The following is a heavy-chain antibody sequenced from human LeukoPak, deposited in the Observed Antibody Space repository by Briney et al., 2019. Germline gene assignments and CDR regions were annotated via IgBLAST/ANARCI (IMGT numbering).Heavy chain of an antibody. D-gene: IGHD6-19*01. V-gene: IGHV1-69*13. CDR3: ARETGLAHFDY. CDR2: IIPIFGTA. Sequence: GASVTVSCKASGGTFSSYAISWVRQAPGQGLEWMGGIIPIFGTANYAQKFQGRVTITADESTSTAYMELSSLRSEDTAVYYCARETGLAHFDYWGQGTLVTVSS. CDR1: GGTFSSYA. J-gene: IGHJ4*02.